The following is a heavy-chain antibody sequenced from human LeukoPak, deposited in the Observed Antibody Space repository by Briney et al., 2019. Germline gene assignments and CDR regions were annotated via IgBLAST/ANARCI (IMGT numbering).Heavy chain of an antibody. Sequence: GGSLRLSCAVSGFNFSTYNMSWVRQAPGKGLEWVSAISGSGGSTYYADSVKGRFTISRDNSKNTLYLQMNSLRAEDTAVYYCAKGDYDSSGYYFGPQLDYWGQGTLVTVSS. CDR1: GFNFSTYN. D-gene: IGHD3-22*01. CDR3: AKGDYDSSGYYFGPQLDY. V-gene: IGHV3-23*01. J-gene: IGHJ4*02. CDR2: ISGSGGST.